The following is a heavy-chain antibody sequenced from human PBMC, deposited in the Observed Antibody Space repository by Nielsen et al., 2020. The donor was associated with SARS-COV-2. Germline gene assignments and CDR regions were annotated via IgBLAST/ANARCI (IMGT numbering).Heavy chain of an antibody. J-gene: IGHJ6*02. V-gene: IGHV3-30*03. CDR1: GFTFSSYG. Sequence: GESLKISCAASGFTFSSYGMHWVRQAPGKGLEWVAVISYDGSNKYYADSVKGRFTISRDNSKNTLYLQMNSLRAEDTAVYYCARVHYYYYGMDVWGQGTTVTVSS. CDR2: ISYDGSNK. CDR3: ARVHYYYYGMDV.